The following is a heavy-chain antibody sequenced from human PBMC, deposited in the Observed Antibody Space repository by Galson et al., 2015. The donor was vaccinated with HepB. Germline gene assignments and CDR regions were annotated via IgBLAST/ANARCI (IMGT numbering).Heavy chain of an antibody. V-gene: IGHV2-70*04. J-gene: IGHJ4*02. CDR1: GFSLNPYGMR. D-gene: IGHD1-26*01. Sequence: PALVKPTQTLTLTCTFSGFSLNPYGMRVNWIRQPPGKSLEWVARIDWDDAIFYSTSLRNRFTISKDTSKNQVVLTMTNMDPVDTATYYCARMEVGPSGLFDYWGQGILVTVSS. CDR3: ARMEVGPSGLFDY. CDR2: IDWDDAI.